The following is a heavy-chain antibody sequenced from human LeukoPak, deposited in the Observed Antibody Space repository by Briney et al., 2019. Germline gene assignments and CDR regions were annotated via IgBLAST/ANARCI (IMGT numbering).Heavy chain of an antibody. V-gene: IGHV4-39*07. Sequence: SETLFLTCTVSGDSIVSRTYYWGWVRQPPGQGLEWIASIFHSGTTYYNPSLKSRLTMSVDTSKNQFSLKLTSVTAADTAVYYCARETWIQLSQTYYMDVWGKGTTVTVSS. CDR2: IFHSGTT. CDR3: ARETWIQLSQTYYMDV. J-gene: IGHJ6*03. CDR1: GDSIVSRTYY. D-gene: IGHD5-18*01.